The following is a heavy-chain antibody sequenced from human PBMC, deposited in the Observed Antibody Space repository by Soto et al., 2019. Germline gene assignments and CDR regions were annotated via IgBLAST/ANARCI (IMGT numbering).Heavy chain of an antibody. V-gene: IGHV3-30-3*01. J-gene: IGHJ6*02. CDR2: ISYDGSNK. CDR3: ARDLVDASSSWLYYYYYGMDV. D-gene: IGHD6-13*01. CDR1: GFTFSSYA. Sequence: GGSLRLSCAASGFTFSSYAMHWVRQAPGKGLEWVAVISYDGSNKYYADSVKGRFTISRDNSKNTLYLQMNSLRAEDTAVYYCARDLVDASSSWLYYYYYGMDVWGQGTTVTVSS.